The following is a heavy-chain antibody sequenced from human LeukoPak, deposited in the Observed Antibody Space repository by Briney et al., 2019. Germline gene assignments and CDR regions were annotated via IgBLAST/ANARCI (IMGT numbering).Heavy chain of an antibody. CDR2: IYYSGST. V-gene: IGHV4-59*01. Sequence: SETLSLTCTVSGGSISSYYWSWIRQPPGKGLEWIGYIYYSGSTNYNPSLKSRVTISVDTSKNQFSLKLSSVTAADTAVYYCAGGDPFSYYDFWSGYYPPINWFDPWGQGTLVTVSS. J-gene: IGHJ5*02. CDR3: AGGDPFSYYDFWSGYYPPINWFDP. D-gene: IGHD3-3*01. CDR1: GGSISSYY.